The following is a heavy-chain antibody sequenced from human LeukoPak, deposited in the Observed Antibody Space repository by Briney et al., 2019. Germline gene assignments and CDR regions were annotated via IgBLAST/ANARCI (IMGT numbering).Heavy chain of an antibody. CDR2: IYYSGST. J-gene: IGHJ4*02. CDR3: ARAPAKIGGNPLPRD. Sequence: SETLSLTCTVSGGSISSSSYYWGWIRQPPGKGLEWIGSIYYSGSTYYNPSPKSRVTISVDTSKNQFSLKLSSVTAADTAVYYCARAPAKIGGNPLPRDWGQGTLVTVSS. V-gene: IGHV4-39*07. D-gene: IGHD4-23*01. CDR1: GGSISSSSYY.